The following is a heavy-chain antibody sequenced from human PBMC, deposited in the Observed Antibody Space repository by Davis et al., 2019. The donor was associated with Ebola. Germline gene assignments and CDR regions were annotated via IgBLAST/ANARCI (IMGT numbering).Heavy chain of an antibody. V-gene: IGHV3-30*04. J-gene: IGHJ4*02. Sequence: GESLKISCAASGFTFSSYAMHWVRQAPGKGLEWVAVISYDGSNKYYADSVKGRFTISRDNAKNSLYLQMNSLRAEDTAVYYCASAWWRYYFDYWGQGTLVTVSS. CDR2: ISYDGSNK. CDR3: ASAWWRYYFDY. CDR1: GFTFSSYA. D-gene: IGHD2-15*01.